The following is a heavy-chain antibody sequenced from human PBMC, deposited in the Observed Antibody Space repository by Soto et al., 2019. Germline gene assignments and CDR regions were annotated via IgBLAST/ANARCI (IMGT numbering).Heavy chain of an antibody. Sequence: PSETLSLTCTVSGGSISSGGYYWSWMRQGPGKGLEWIGYIYYSGSTYYDPSLKSRVTISVDTSKNQFSLKLSSVTAADTAVYYCAKTKYYYFWSGYSGYYFDYWGQGTLVTVSS. V-gene: IGHV4-31*03. D-gene: IGHD3-3*01. J-gene: IGHJ4*02. CDR2: IYYSGST. CDR1: GGSISSGGYY. CDR3: AKTKYYYFWSGYSGYYFDY.